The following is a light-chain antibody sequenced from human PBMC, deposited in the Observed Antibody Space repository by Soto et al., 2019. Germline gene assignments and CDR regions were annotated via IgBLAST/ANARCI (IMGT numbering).Light chain of an antibody. J-gene: IGKJ1*01. Sequence: EIVLTQSPGTVSLSPGERATLSCRASQRVSSGYLAWYQQKPGQAPRLLIYGASSRATGTPDRFSGSGSGTDFTLTVSRVEAEDVGVYYCMQALHLWTFGQGTKVDIK. CDR3: MQALHLWT. CDR1: QRVSSGY. CDR2: GAS. V-gene: IGKV3-20*01.